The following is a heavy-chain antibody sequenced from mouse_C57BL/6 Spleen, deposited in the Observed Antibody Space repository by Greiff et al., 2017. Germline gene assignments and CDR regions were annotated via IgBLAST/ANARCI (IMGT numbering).Heavy chain of an antibody. CDR1: GYSFTDYN. J-gene: IGHJ2*01. Sequence: VQLQQSGPELVKPGASVKISCKASGYSFTDYNMNWVKQSNGKSLERIGVINPNYGTTSYNQKFKGKATLTVDQSSSTAYMQLNSLTSEDSAVYYCARRGYGSSSYYFDYWGQGTTLTVSS. V-gene: IGHV1-39*01. CDR3: ARRGYGSSSYYFDY. D-gene: IGHD1-1*01. CDR2: INPNYGTT.